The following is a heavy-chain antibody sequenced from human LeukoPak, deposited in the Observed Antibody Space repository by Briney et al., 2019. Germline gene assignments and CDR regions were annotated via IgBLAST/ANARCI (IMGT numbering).Heavy chain of an antibody. Sequence: GRSLRLSCAASGSTFSSYGMHWVRQAPGKGLEWVAVISYDGSNKYYADSVKGRFTISRDNSKNSLYLQMNSLRAEDTAVYYCATSCGGDHDAFDIWGQGTMVTVSS. CDR2: ISYDGSNK. CDR3: ATSCGGDHDAFDI. D-gene: IGHD2-21*02. J-gene: IGHJ3*02. V-gene: IGHV3-30*03. CDR1: GSTFSSYG.